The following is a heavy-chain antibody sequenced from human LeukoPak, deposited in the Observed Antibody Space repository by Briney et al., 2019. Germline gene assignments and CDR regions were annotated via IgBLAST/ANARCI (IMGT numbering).Heavy chain of an antibody. CDR3: ARVLGDYGIGY. D-gene: IGHD4-17*01. CDR1: SGSISSGSYY. Sequence: SETLSLTCTVSSGSISSGSYYWSWIRQPAGKGLEWIGRIYTSGSTNYNPSLKSRVTISVDTSKNQFSLKLSSVTAADTAVYYCARVLGDYGIGYWGQGTLVTVSS. J-gene: IGHJ4*02. V-gene: IGHV4-61*02. CDR2: IYTSGST.